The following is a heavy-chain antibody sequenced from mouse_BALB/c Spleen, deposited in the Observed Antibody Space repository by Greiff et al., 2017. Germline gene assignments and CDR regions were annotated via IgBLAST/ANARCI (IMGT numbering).Heavy chain of an antibody. J-gene: IGHJ2*01. CDR2: IRLKSNNYAT. V-gene: IGHV6-6*02. D-gene: IGHD2-4*01. Sequence: DVKLQESGGGLVQPGGSMKLSCVASGFTFSNYWMNWVRQSPEKGLEWVAEIRLKSNNYATHYAESVKGRFTISRDDSKSSVYLQMNNLRAEDTGIYYCTKALYDYDFDYWGQGTTLTVSS. CDR3: TKALYDYDFDY. CDR1: GFTFSNYW.